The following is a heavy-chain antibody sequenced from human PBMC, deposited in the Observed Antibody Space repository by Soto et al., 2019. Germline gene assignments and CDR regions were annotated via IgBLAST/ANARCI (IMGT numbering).Heavy chain of an antibody. CDR2: ISSSSSYI. CDR1: GFTFSSST. CDR3: ARDIGEMSAV. Sequence: PGGSLRLSCTGSGFTFSSSTMTWVRQGPGKGLEWVSSISSSSSYIYFADSLKGRFTISRDNAKNSLYLQMNSLRAEDTAVYYCARDIGEMSAVWGQGTQVTVPS. J-gene: IGHJ4*02. V-gene: IGHV3-21*06. D-gene: IGHD3-10*01.